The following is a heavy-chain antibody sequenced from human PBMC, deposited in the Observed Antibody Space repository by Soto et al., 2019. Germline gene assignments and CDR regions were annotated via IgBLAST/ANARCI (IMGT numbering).Heavy chain of an antibody. CDR1: GVSISNSSYY. Sequence: QLQLQESGPGLVKPSETLSLTCTVSGVSISNSSYYWGWIRRPPGNGLEWIGTIYYSGITYYSPSLKSRVTISVDTSKNQFSLKLTSVTAADRAVYYCARHGSNWGQGTLVTVSS. CDR2: IYYSGIT. J-gene: IGHJ4*02. V-gene: IGHV4-39*01. CDR3: ARHGSN.